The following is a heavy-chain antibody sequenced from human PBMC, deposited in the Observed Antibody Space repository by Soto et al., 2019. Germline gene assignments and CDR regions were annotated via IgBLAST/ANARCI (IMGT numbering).Heavy chain of an antibody. Sequence: TGGSLRLSCAGSGFTFSSYAMSWVRQAPGKGLEWVSAISGRGGSIYYADSVKGRFTISRDNSKNTLYLQMNSLRAEDTALYYCAKVSGAISYSVGCSVFWGQGTLVTVSS. J-gene: IGHJ4*02. V-gene: IGHV3-23*01. D-gene: IGHD1-26*01. CDR3: AKVSGAISYSVGCSVF. CDR2: ISGRGGSI. CDR1: GFTFSSYA.